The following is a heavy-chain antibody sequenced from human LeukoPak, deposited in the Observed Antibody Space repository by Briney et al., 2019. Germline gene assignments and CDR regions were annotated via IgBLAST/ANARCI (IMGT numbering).Heavy chain of an antibody. Sequence: GGSLRLSCAASGFTFSSYGMHWVRQAPGKGLEWVAFIRYDGSNKYYADSVKGRFTISRDNSKNTLYLQMNSLRAEDTAVYYCAKDSGDIVATITPSLAGQSAFDIWGQGTMVTVSS. CDR3: AKDSGDIVATITPSLAGQSAFDI. D-gene: IGHD5-12*01. CDR2: IRYDGSNK. V-gene: IGHV3-30*02. J-gene: IGHJ3*02. CDR1: GFTFSSYG.